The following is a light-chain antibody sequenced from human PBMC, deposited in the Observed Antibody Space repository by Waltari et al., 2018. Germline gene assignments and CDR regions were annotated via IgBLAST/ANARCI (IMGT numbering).Light chain of an antibody. CDR1: QAVTADY. CDR2: RAS. V-gene: IGKV3-20*01. Sequence: EIVLTQSPDTLSLSLGETATLSCRASQAVTADYLAWYQQKPGQAPRLLIYRASSRATGIPDRFSGSGSGTDFTLTISRLEPEDFAVYYCQQYGSSLRTFGQGTKVEI. J-gene: IGKJ1*01. CDR3: QQYGSSLRT.